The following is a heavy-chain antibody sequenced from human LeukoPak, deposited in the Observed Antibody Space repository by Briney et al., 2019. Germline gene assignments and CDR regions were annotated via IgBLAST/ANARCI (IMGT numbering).Heavy chain of an antibody. CDR3: AKPKATSSSWYLSYYFDY. Sequence: GGSLRLSCAASGFTFDDYTMHWVRQAPGKGLEWVSLISWDGGSTYYADSVKGRFTISRDNSKNSLYLQMNSLRTEDTALYYCAKPKATSSSWYLSYYFDYWGQGTLVTVSS. CDR2: ISWDGGST. D-gene: IGHD6-13*01. J-gene: IGHJ4*02. CDR1: GFTFDDYT. V-gene: IGHV3-43*01.